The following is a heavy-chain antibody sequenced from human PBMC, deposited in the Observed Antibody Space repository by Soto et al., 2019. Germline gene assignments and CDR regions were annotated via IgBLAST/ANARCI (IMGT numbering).Heavy chain of an antibody. CDR1: GYTFTSYD. CDR3: ARDYPRVGGDNWFDP. J-gene: IGHJ5*02. V-gene: IGHV1-8*01. CDR2: ISPNSGST. D-gene: IGHD3-10*01. Sequence: ASVKVSCKASGYTFTSYDINCVRQATGQGLEWMGWISPNSGSTDYAQKFQGRVTMTTDTSTSTAYMELSSLRSDDTAVYYCARDYPRVGGDNWFDPWGQGTLVTVSS.